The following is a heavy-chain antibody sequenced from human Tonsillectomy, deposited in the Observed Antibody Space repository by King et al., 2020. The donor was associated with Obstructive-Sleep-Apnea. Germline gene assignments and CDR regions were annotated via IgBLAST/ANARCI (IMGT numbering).Heavy chain of an antibody. V-gene: IGHV3-30*18. CDR2: ISYDGSNK. CDR1: GFTFSSYG. Sequence: QLVQSGGGVVQPGRSLRPSCAASGFTFSSYGMHWVRQAPGKGLEWVAVISYDGSNKYYADSVKGRFTISRDNSKNTLYLQMNSLRPEDTALYYCAKTLGISSSSGAFDIWGQGTMVTVSS. J-gene: IGHJ3*02. D-gene: IGHD6-13*01. CDR3: AKTLGISSSSGAFDI.